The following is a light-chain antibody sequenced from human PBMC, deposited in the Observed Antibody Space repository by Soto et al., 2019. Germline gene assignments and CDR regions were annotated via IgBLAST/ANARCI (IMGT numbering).Light chain of an antibody. J-gene: IGKJ1*01. CDR2: DAS. CDR1: QSVSSY. V-gene: IGKV3-11*01. Sequence: EIVLTQSPATLSLSPGERATLSCRASQSVSSYLAWYQQKPGQAPRLLIYDASNRATGIPARFSGSGSGTDFTLTISSLEPEDFAVYYCQQRSNLWTFGQRTKVEIK. CDR3: QQRSNLWT.